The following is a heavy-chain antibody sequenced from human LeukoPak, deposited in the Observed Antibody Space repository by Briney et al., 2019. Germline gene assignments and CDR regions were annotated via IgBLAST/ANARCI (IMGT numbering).Heavy chain of an antibody. CDR2: IYYSGST. J-gene: IGHJ5*02. CDR1: GGSISSGSYY. CDR3: AREADYGDYGWFDP. D-gene: IGHD4-17*01. Sequence: SETLSLTCAVSGGSISSGSYYWGWIRQPPEKGLEWIGSIYYSGSTYYNPSLKSRVTISVDTSKNQFSLKLSSVTAADTAVYYCAREADYGDYGWFDPRGQGTLVTVSS. V-gene: IGHV4-39*07.